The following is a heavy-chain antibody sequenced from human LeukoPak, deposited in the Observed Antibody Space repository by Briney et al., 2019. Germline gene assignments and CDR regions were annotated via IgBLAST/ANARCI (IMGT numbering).Heavy chain of an antibody. CDR1: GGSISSSSYY. CDR2: MYYRGST. Sequence: PSETLSLTCTVSGGSISSSSYYWGWIRQSPGKGLEWIGSMYYRGSTYYNPSLKSRVTISVDTSKNQFSLKLSSVTAADTAVYYCARHVGNSGSGSYLTYFDYWGQGTLVTVSS. D-gene: IGHD3-10*01. CDR3: ARHVGNSGSGSYLTYFDY. J-gene: IGHJ4*02. V-gene: IGHV4-39*01.